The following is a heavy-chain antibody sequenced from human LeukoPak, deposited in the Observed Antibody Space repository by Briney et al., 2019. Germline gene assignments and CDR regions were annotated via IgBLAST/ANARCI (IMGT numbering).Heavy chain of an antibody. D-gene: IGHD3-3*01. CDR2: IYYSGST. Sequence: PSETLSLTCTVSGGSISSSSYYWGWIRQPPGKGLEWIGSIYYSGSTYYNPSLKSRATISVDTSKNQFSLKLSSVTAADTAVYYCARQVPKLRFLEWLLLGSFDYWGQGTLVTVSS. CDR1: GGSISSSSYY. V-gene: IGHV4-39*01. J-gene: IGHJ4*02. CDR3: ARQVPKLRFLEWLLLGSFDY.